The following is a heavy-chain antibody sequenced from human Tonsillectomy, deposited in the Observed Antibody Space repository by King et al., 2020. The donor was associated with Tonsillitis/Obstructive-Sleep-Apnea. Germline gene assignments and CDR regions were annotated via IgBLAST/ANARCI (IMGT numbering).Heavy chain of an antibody. CDR2: ISGSGTNT. D-gene: IGHD3-9*01. CDR1: EFTFSNYA. J-gene: IGHJ4*02. Sequence: VQLVESGGGLVQPGGSMRLSCAASEFTFSNYAMTWVRQAPGKGLEWVSTISGSGTNTYYADSVRGRFTISRDNSKNTLYLQMNTLRAEDTAIYSCASAQPVFIVYYLGGQGTLATVPP. CDR3: ASAQPVFIVYYL. V-gene: IGHV3-23*04.